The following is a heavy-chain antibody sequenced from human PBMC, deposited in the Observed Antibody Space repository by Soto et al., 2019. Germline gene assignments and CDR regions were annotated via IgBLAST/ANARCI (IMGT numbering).Heavy chain of an antibody. CDR3: ARSHLELRVYGFDP. J-gene: IGHJ5*01. D-gene: IGHD1-26*01. CDR2: IIPIFGTA. V-gene: IGHV1-69*13. Sequence: ASVKVSCKASGGTFSSYAISWVRQAPGQGLEWMGGIIPIFGTANYAQKFQGRVTITADESTSTAYMELSSLRSEDTAVYYCARSHLELRVYGFDPWGQGTPVTVSS. CDR1: GGTFSSYA.